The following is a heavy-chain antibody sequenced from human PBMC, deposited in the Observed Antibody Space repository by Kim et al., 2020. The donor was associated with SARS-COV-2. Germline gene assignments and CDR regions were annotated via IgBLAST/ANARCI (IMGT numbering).Heavy chain of an antibody. J-gene: IGHJ4*02. CDR2: IYYSANT. CDR1: GGSISSSSYY. D-gene: IGHD6-13*01. V-gene: IGHV4-39*01. CDR3: ARLGISSSWSGIDS. Sequence: SETLSLTCTVSGGSISSSSYYWGWIRPPPGQELEWTGCIYYSANTYSNPTLQSRVTISVDTSKNQFSLRLSSATDTATDVYYCARLGISSSWSGIDSWGQGTLVTVSS.